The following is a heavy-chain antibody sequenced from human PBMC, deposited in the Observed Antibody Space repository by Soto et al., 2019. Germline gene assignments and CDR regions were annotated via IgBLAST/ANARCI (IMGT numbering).Heavy chain of an antibody. Sequence: GESLKISCKGSGYSFTSYWIGWVRQMPGKGLEWMGIIYPGDSDTRYSPSFQGQVTISANKSISTAYLQWSSLKASDTAMYYCARHNCGGDCFSSRDYYYYGMDVWGQGTTVTVSS. CDR2: IYPGDSDT. CDR3: ARHNCGGDCFSSRDYYYYGMDV. V-gene: IGHV5-51*01. D-gene: IGHD2-21*02. CDR1: GYSFTSYW. J-gene: IGHJ6*02.